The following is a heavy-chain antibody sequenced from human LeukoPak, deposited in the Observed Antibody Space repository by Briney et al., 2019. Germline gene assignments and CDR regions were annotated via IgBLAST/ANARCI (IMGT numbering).Heavy chain of an antibody. CDR1: GLTFTDFY. D-gene: IGHD3-9*01. J-gene: IGHJ1*01. CDR2: ITNSGTTI. V-gene: IGHV3-11*01. CDR3: ARDGHYDILTGYFQD. Sequence: GGSLRLSCAASGLTFTDFYMSWIRQAPGKGLVWVSYITNSGTTIYYADFVKGRFTISRDNAKNSLYLQMNSLRAEDAAVYYCARDGHYDILTGYFQDWGQGTLVTVSS.